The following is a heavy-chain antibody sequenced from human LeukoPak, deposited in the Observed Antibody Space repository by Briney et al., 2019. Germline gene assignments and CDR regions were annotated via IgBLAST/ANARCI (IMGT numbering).Heavy chain of an antibody. V-gene: IGHV3-48*01. Sequence: GGSLRLSCAASGFTFSRYNMVWVRQAPGKGLEWISYISSTLYSTFYTDSVKGRFTISRDNAKNSLFLQMIGLRAEDTAVYYCARSRLTSFDYWGQGTLVAVSS. J-gene: IGHJ4*02. CDR2: ISSTLYST. CDR1: GFTFSRYN. CDR3: ARSRLTSFDY.